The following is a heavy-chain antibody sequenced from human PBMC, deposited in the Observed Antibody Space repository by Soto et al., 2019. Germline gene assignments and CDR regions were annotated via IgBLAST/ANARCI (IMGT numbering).Heavy chain of an antibody. Sequence: SVKVSCKASGGTFSSYAIRWVRQAPGHGLAWMGGIIPIFGTANYAQKFQGRVTITADESTSTAYMELSSLRSEDTAVYYCARDRVGAAAGLYYYYGMDVWGQGTTVTVSS. D-gene: IGHD6-13*01. CDR3: ARDRVGAAAGLYYYYGMDV. CDR1: GGTFSSYA. V-gene: IGHV1-69*13. CDR2: IIPIFGTA. J-gene: IGHJ6*02.